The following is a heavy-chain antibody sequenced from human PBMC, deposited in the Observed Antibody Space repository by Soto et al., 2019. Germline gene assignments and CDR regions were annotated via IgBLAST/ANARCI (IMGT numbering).Heavy chain of an antibody. Sequence: QVQLVQSGAEVKKPGASVKVSGKASGYTFTSYAMHWVRQAPGQRLEWMGWINAGNGNTKYSQKFQGRVTITRDTSASTAYMELSSLRSEDTAVYYCARDNYYGSGSYYWFDPWGQGTLVTVSS. J-gene: IGHJ5*02. CDR2: INAGNGNT. CDR3: ARDNYYGSGSYYWFDP. D-gene: IGHD3-10*01. CDR1: GYTFTSYA. V-gene: IGHV1-3*01.